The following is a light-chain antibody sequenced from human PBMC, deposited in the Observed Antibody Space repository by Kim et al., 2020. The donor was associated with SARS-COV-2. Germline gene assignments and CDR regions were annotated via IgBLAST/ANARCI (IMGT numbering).Light chain of an antibody. Sequence: SVSPGQPARITCSGDVLAKKDARWCQQKAGQAPVLVIYKEGGRPSGVPERFSGSSSETTVTLTISGAQVEDGADFYCYSAADNNRVFGGGTQLTVL. J-gene: IGLJ2*01. CDR1: VLAKKD. V-gene: IGLV3-27*01. CDR2: KEG. CDR3: YSAADNNRV.